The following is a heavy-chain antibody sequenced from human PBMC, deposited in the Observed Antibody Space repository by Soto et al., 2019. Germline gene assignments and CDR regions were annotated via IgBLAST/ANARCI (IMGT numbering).Heavy chain of an antibody. D-gene: IGHD2-15*01. CDR1: GYTFTSYA. CDR3: ERDLGGWPDY. Sequence: ASVKVSCKASGYTFTSYAMHWVRQAPGQRLEWMGWINAGNGNTKYSQKFQGRVTVTKDTSASTAYMELSSLRSEDTAVYYCERDLGGWPDYWGQGTLVTVSS. J-gene: IGHJ4*02. CDR2: INAGNGNT. V-gene: IGHV1-3*01.